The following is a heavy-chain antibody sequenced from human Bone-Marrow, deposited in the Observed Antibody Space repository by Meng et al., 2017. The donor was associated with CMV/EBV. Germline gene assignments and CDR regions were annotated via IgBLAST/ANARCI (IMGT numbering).Heavy chain of an antibody. D-gene: IGHD4-11*01. CDR1: GFTFSNYA. CDR3: ARGYSNRIEY. J-gene: IGHJ4*02. V-gene: IGHV3-30-3*01. Sequence: GGSLRLSCAASGFTFSNYAMHWVRQAPGKGLEWVTVMSYDGNYKYYADSAKGRFTISRDISNNTLYLQMNSLRAEDTAVYYCARGYSNRIEYWGQGTLVTVSS. CDR2: MSYDGNYK.